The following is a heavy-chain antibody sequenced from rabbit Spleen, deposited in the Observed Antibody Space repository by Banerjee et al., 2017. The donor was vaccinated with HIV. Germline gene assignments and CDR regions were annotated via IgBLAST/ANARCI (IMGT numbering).Heavy chain of an antibody. D-gene: IGHD2-1*01. CDR3: ARDRDGDTPYNSYYFDL. V-gene: IGHV1S45*01. CDR2: IDAGSGRT. Sequence: EQLEESGGGLVKPEGSLTLTCKASGVSFSDKDVMCWVRQAPGKGLEWIGWIDAGSGRTWYANWVNGRFTISKTSSTTVTLQMTSLTAADTATYFCARDRDGDTPYNSYYFDLWGQGTLVTVS. CDR1: GVSFSDKDV. J-gene: IGHJ4*01.